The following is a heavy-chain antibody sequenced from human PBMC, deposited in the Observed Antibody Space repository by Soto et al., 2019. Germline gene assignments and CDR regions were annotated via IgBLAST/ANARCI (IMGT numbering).Heavy chain of an antibody. V-gene: IGHV4-39*01. CDR2: IYYSGST. J-gene: IGHJ4*02. CDR3: ARQIRMLLYYFDY. Sequence: SETLSLTCTVSGGPISSSSYYWGWIRQPPGKGLEWIGSIYYSGSTYYNPSLKSRVTISVDTSKNQFSLKLSSVTAADTAVYYCARQIRMLLYYFDYWGQGTLVTVSS. D-gene: IGHD2-21*01. CDR1: GGPISSSSYY.